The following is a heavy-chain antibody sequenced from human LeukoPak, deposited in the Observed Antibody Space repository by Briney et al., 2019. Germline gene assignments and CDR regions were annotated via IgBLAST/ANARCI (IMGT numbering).Heavy chain of an antibody. Sequence: SETLSLTCTVSGGSISSSSYYWGWIRQPPGKGLEWIGSIYYSGSTYYNPSLKSRVTISVDTSKNQFSLKLSSVTAADTAVYYCARRTIFGVDWGQGTLVTVSS. J-gene: IGHJ4*02. CDR3: ARRTIFGVD. CDR2: IYYSGST. D-gene: IGHD3-3*01. CDR1: GGSISSSSYY. V-gene: IGHV4-39*01.